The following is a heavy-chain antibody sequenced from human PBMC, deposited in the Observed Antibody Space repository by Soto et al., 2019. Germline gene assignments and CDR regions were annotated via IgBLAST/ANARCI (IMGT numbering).Heavy chain of an antibody. V-gene: IGHV4-59*01. CDR3: ACSHGYRDGWKFDY. CDR2: IYYSGST. J-gene: IGHJ4*01. CDR1: GGSISSYY. Sequence: XETLSLTCTVSGGSISSYYWSWIRQPPGKGLEWIGYIYYSGSTNYNPSLKSRVTISVDTSKNQFSLKLSSLTAADTAVYYCACSHGYRDGWKFDYWGHGTLVTVAS. D-gene: IGHD5-18*01.